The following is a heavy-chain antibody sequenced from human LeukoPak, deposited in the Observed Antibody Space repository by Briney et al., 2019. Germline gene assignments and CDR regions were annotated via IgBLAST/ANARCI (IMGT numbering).Heavy chain of an antibody. J-gene: IGHJ6*03. Sequence: PGGSLRLSCAASGFTFSSYGMHWVRQAPGKGLEWVAFIRHDGSNKYYADSVKGRFTISRDNSKNTLYLQRNSLRAEDTAVYYCAKDLNYYYMDVLGKRTTVIVAS. CDR3: AKDLNYYYMDV. CDR1: GFTFSSYG. CDR2: IRHDGSNK. V-gene: IGHV3-30*02.